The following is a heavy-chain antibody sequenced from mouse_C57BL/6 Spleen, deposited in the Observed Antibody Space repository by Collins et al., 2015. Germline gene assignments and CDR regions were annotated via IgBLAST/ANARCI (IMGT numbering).Heavy chain of an antibody. Sequence: QVQLKESGPGLVSQSLSITCTVSGFSLTSYAISWVRQPPGKGLEWLGVIWTGGGTNYNSALKSRLSISKDNSKSQVFLKMNSLQTDDTARYYCARNDPNWYFDVWGTGTTVTVSS. V-gene: IGHV2-9-1*01. J-gene: IGHJ1*03. CDR2: IWTGGGT. CDR1: GFSLTSYA. CDR3: ARNDPNWYFDV.